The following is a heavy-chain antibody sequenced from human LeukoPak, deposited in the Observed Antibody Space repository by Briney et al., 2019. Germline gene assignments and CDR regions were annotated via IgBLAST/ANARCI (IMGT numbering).Heavy chain of an antibody. J-gene: IGHJ6*02. CDR2: IYYSGST. D-gene: IGHD5-18*01. CDR1: GVSISSGFYF. CDR3: ARDSGCSYVSMDV. V-gene: IGHV4-31*01. Sequence: PSETLSLTYSVSGVSISSGFYFWRWLRQHPGRGLEGIGYIYYSGSTYYNSPLKSTVTISVATSKNQLSLKLSSVTAADRAVYYCARDSGCSYVSMDVWGQGTTVTVSS.